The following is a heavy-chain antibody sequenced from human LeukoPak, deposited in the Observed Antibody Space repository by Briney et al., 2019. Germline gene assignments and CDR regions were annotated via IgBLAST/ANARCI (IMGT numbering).Heavy chain of an antibody. CDR1: GFIFSSYW. CDR3: ARIQWLDY. V-gene: IGHV3-7*01. Sequence: AGGSLRLSCAASGFIFSSYWMSWVRQAPGKGLEWVANIKQDGSEKYYVDSVKGRFTISRDNAKNSLYLQMNSLRAEDTAVYYCARIQWLDYWGQGTLVTVSS. CDR2: IKQDGSEK. D-gene: IGHD5-12*01. J-gene: IGHJ4*02.